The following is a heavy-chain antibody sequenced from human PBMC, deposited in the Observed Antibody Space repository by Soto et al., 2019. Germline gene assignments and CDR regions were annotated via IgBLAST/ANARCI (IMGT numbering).Heavy chain of an antibody. J-gene: IGHJ4*02. CDR1: GYTFTSYG. CDR3: ARDLGQQLVDY. D-gene: IGHD6-13*01. CDR2: ISAYNGNK. Sequence: QVQLVQSGAEVKKPGASVKVSCKASGYTFTSYGISWVRQAPGQGLEWMGWISAYNGNKKYAQKLHGRVTMTTDTSTSKAYMELRSPRSDDTAVYYCARDLGQQLVDYWGQGALVTVSS. V-gene: IGHV1-18*01.